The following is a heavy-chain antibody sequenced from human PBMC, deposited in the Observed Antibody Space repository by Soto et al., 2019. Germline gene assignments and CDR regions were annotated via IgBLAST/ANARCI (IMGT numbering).Heavy chain of an antibody. CDR3: ARAGGGYYDFWSGYYTPAAFDI. CDR1: GDSVSSNSAA. CDR2: TYYRSKWYN. V-gene: IGHV6-1*01. D-gene: IGHD3-3*01. J-gene: IGHJ3*02. Sequence: QVQLQQSGPGLVKPSQTLSLTCAISGDSVSSNSAAWNWIRQSPSRGLEWLGRTYYRSKWYNDYAVAVKSRITINPVTSKNQFSLQLNSVTPEDTAVYYCARAGGGYYDFWSGYYTPAAFDIWGQGTMVTVSS.